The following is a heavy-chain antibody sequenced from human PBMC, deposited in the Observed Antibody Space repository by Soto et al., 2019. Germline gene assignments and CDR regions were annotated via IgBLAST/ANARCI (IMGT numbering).Heavy chain of an antibody. D-gene: IGHD2-2*01. CDR3: ARGGQLLSVAFDI. V-gene: IGHV1-3*01. J-gene: IGHJ3*02. CDR2: INAGNGIT. CDR1: GYTFTRYA. Sequence: QVQLVQSGAEVKKPGASVKVSCRASGYTFTRYALHWVRQAPGQRLEWMGWINAGNGITTYSQMFQGRVTITRDKSASTAYMELSSLTSEDTAVYYCARGGQLLSVAFDIWGQGTMVTVSS.